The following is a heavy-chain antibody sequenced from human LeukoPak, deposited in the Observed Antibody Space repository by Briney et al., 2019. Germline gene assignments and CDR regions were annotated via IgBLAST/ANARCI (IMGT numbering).Heavy chain of an antibody. Sequence: GRSLRLSCAASGFTFSSYGMHRVRQAPGKGLEWVAVISYDGSNKYYADSVKGRFTISRDNSKNTLYLQMNSLRAEDTAAYYCVSRELTTGLGGAFDIWGQGTMVTVSS. J-gene: IGHJ3*02. CDR2: ISYDGSNK. V-gene: IGHV3-30*03. D-gene: IGHD3/OR15-3a*01. CDR3: VSRELTTGLGGAFDI. CDR1: GFTFSSYG.